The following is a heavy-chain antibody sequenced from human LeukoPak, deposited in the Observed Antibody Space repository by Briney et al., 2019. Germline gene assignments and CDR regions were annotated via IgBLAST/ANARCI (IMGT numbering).Heavy chain of an antibody. CDR2: FSSSSSTI. D-gene: IGHD3-22*01. CDR3: ARGRYDSSGYYSYYGMDV. Sequence: RSGGSLRLSCAASGFTFSSYSMNWVRQAPGKGLEWVSYFSSSSSTIYYADSVKGRFTISRDNAKNSLYLQMNSLRAEDTAVYYCARGRYDSSGYYSYYGMDVWGQGTTVTVSS. V-gene: IGHV3-48*01. J-gene: IGHJ6*02. CDR1: GFTFSSYS.